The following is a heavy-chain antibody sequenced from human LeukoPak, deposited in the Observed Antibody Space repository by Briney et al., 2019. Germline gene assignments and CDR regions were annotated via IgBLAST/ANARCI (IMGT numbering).Heavy chain of an antibody. V-gene: IGHV3-23*01. D-gene: IGHD6-19*01. Sequence: GGSLRLSCAASGFTFSNYTMTWVRQAPGKGLEWVSGISGSGNTTYYADSVKGRFTVSRDNSKNTLYLQMNSLTAEDTAVYYCAKDRNSSGWYGRNYWGQGTLVTVSS. CDR3: AKDRNSSGWYGRNY. CDR2: ISGSGNTT. J-gene: IGHJ4*02. CDR1: GFTFSNYT.